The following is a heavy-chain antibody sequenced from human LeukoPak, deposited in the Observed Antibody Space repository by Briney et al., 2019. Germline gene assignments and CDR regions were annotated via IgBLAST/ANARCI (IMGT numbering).Heavy chain of an antibody. CDR2: IYTSGST. V-gene: IGHV4-61*02. J-gene: IGHJ1*01. D-gene: IGHD2-15*01. Sequence: PSQTLSLTCTVSGGSISSGSYYWSWIRQPAGKGLEWIGRIYTSGSTNYNPSLKSRVTISVDKSKTQFSLKLSSVTAADTAVYYCAREPGYCSGGSCYSGHFQHWGQGTLVTVSS. CDR3: AREPGYCSGGSCYSGHFQH. CDR1: GGSISSGSYY.